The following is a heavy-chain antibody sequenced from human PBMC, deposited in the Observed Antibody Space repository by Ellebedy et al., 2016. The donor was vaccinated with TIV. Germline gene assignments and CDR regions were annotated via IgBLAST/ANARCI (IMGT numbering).Heavy chain of an antibody. D-gene: IGHD6-6*01. CDR1: GGSISSGGHY. J-gene: IGHJ6*03. Sequence: SETLSLXXTVSGGSISSGGHYWSWIRQHPGKGLEWIGYIYYSGSTYYNPSLKSRVTISVDTSKNQFSLKLSSVTAADTAVYYCARDGFGYSSSSTLYYYYMDVWGKGTTVTVSS. V-gene: IGHV4-31*03. CDR3: ARDGFGYSSSSTLYYYYMDV. CDR2: IYYSGST.